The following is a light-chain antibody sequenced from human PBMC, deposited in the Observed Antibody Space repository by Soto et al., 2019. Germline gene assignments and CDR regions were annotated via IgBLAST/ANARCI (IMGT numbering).Light chain of an antibody. CDR3: QQYGSSPST. CDR1: QTVSNNY. V-gene: IGKV3-20*01. CDR2: GAS. J-gene: IGKJ1*01. Sequence: EIVLTQSPGTLSLSPGEMATLSCRASQTVSNNYLAWYQQKPGQAPRLLISGASSRATGIPDSFNGSGSGTDFTLTITRLEPEGFAVYYCQQYGSSPSTFGQGTKV.